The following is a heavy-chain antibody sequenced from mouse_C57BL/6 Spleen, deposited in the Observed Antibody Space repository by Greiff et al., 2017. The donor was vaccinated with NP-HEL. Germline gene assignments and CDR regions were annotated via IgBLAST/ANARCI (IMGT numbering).Heavy chain of an antibody. D-gene: IGHD1-1*01. CDR2: IYPGDGDT. V-gene: IGHV1-80*01. Sequence: VQLQQSGAELVKPGASVKISCKASGYAFSSYWMNWVKQRPGKGLEWIGQIYPGDGDTNYNGKFKGKATLTADKSSSTAYMQLSSLTSEDSAVYFCARHERDYGSSGWYFDVWGTGTTVTVSS. CDR3: ARHERDYGSSGWYFDV. J-gene: IGHJ1*03. CDR1: GYAFSSYW.